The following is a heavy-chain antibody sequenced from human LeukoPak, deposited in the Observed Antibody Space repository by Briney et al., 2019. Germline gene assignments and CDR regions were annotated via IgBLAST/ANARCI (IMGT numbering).Heavy chain of an antibody. CDR2: IFYVGST. J-gene: IGHJ3*02. V-gene: IGHV4-59*11. CDR3: ARDYYDSRGEAFDI. CDR1: GDSIGSHY. D-gene: IGHD3-22*01. Sequence: SETLSLTCTVSGDSIGSHYWSWVRQPPGKGLEWVGYIFYVGSTNYNPSLKSRGTISVDTSKSQCTLKLNSVTAADTAVYYCARDYYDSRGEAFDIWGQGTMVTVSS.